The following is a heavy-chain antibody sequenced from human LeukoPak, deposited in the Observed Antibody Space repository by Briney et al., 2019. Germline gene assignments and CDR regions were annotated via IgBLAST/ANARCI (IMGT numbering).Heavy chain of an antibody. Sequence: ASVKVSCKASGYTFSSYYMHWVRLAPGQGLEWMGWINPNSGGTNYAQKFQGRVTMTRDTSISTAYMELSRLRSDDTAVYYCASYYGSGLGAFDIWGQGTMVTVSS. V-gene: IGHV1-2*02. D-gene: IGHD3-10*01. CDR2: INPNSGGT. CDR1: GYTFSSYY. CDR3: ASYYGSGLGAFDI. J-gene: IGHJ3*02.